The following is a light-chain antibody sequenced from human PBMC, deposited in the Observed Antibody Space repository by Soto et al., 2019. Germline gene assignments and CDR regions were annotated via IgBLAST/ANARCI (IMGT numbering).Light chain of an antibody. Sequence: EIVMTESPATVPASPGGRASLSCRASQSVNSDLAWYQQTPGQAPRPLIYASSNRDTGIPDRFSGSASGAHFTLTIDRLEPADFAVYYCQHWWTFGQGTKVDIK. V-gene: IGKV3D-15*01. CDR1: QSVNSD. J-gene: IGKJ1*01. CDR3: QHWWT. CDR2: ASS.